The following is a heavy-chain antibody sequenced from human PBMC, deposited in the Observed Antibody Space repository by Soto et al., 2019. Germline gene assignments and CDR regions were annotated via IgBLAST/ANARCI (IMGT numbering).Heavy chain of an antibody. CDR1: GGSFSGYY. Sequence: QVQLQQWGAGLLKPSETLSLTCAVYGGSFSGYYWSWIRQPPGKGLEWIGEINHSGSTNYNPSLKSRDTISVDTSKDQFSLKLSSVTAADTAVYYCARGFHGARKFDYWGQGTLVTVSS. J-gene: IGHJ4*02. CDR3: ARGFHGARKFDY. CDR2: INHSGST. V-gene: IGHV4-34*01.